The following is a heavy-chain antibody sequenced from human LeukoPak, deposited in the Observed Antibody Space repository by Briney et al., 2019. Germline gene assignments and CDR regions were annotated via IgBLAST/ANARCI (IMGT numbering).Heavy chain of an antibody. D-gene: IGHD3-16*02. CDR1: GGSISSYY. CDR2: IYTSGST. V-gene: IGHV4-4*07. J-gene: IGHJ3*02. Sequence: PSETLSLTCTVSGGSISSYYWSWIRQPAGKGLEWIGRIYTSGSTNYNPSLKSRVTMSVDTSKNQFSLKLSSVTAAGTAVYYCARDPAYDYVWGSYRPSDAFDIWGQGTMVTVSS. CDR3: ARDPAYDYVWGSYRPSDAFDI.